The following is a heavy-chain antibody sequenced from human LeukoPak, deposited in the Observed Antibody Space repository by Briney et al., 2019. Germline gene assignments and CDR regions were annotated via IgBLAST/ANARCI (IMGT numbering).Heavy chain of an antibody. CDR3: ARSTPSYYYDSSGYPIDAFDI. CDR2: ISYSGST. CDR1: GGSISSYY. Sequence: PSETLSLTCTVSGGSISSYYWSWIRQPPGKGLEWIGYISYSGSTNYNPSLKSRVTISVDTSRNQFSLKLSSVTAADTAVYYCARSTPSYYYDSSGYPIDAFDIWGQGTMVTVSS. V-gene: IGHV4-59*01. J-gene: IGHJ3*02. D-gene: IGHD3-22*01.